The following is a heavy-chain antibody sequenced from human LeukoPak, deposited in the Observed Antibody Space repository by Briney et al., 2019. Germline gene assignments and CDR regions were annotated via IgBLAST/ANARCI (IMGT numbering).Heavy chain of an antibody. V-gene: IGHV1-2*02. D-gene: IGHD1-26*01. J-gene: IGHJ4*02. Sequence: ASVKVSPKASGYTFPSHSLCRGGQAPGPGLEWVGGINSNSGRTHYIQDFQGRVTMTRDTSISTAYMEVSRLRSDDTAVYYCARVSVGATPLVDYWGQGTLVTVSS. CDR2: INSNSGRT. CDR3: ARVSVGATPLVDY. CDR1: GYTFPSHS.